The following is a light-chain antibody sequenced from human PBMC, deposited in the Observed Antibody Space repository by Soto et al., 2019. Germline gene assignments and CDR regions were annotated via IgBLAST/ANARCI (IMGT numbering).Light chain of an antibody. J-gene: IGLJ2*01. CDR3: SSYRRTTFPHLV. V-gene: IGLV2-8*01. Sequence: QSALTQPPSASGSPGQSVTISCTGTSSDVGDNYVSWYQQHLGKAPKLIIYEVSQRPSGVPDRFSGSKSGNTASLTVSGLEAEDEAIYYCSSYRRTTFPHLVFGGGTKVTVL. CDR1: SSDVGDNY. CDR2: EVS.